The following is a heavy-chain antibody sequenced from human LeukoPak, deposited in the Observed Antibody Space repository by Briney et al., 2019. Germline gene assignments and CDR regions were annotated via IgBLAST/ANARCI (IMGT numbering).Heavy chain of an antibody. J-gene: IGHJ4*02. Sequence: GGSLRLSCAASGFTFSDYYMSWIRQAPGKGLEWVSYISSSGSTIYYADSVKGRFTISRHNSENTLYLQMNSLRAEDTAVYYCARGMTNPFDYWGQGTLVTVSS. CDR1: GFTFSDYY. V-gene: IGHV3-11*01. CDR2: ISSSGSTI. CDR3: ARGMTNPFDY. D-gene: IGHD4-11*01.